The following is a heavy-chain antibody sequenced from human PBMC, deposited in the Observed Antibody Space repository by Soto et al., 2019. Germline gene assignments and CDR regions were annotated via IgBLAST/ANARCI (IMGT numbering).Heavy chain of an antibody. V-gene: IGHV3-33*01. CDR1: GFTFSSYG. J-gene: IGHJ6*02. CDR3: AREEPKGLPRNYYHYVMDV. Sequence: GGSLRLSCAASGFTFSSYGMHWVRQAPGKGLEWVAVIWYDGSNKYYADSVKGRFTISRDNSKNTLYLQMNSLRAEDTAVYYCAREEPKGLPRNYYHYVMDVWGQGTTVTVSS. CDR2: IWYDGSNK.